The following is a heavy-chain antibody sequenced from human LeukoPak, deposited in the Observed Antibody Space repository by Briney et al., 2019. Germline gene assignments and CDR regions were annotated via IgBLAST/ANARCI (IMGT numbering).Heavy chain of an antibody. D-gene: IGHD6-19*01. Sequence: PSETLSLTCTVSGGSVSSYYWGWIQQPPGKGLEWIGYIYYSGSSNYNPSLKSRVTISVDTSKNQFSLKLSSVTAADTAVYYCARDGGSGIAVAGRDYHYGMDVWGQGTTVTVSS. CDR3: ARDGGSGIAVAGRDYHYGMDV. J-gene: IGHJ6*02. CDR1: GGSVSSYY. CDR2: IYYSGSS. V-gene: IGHV4-59*02.